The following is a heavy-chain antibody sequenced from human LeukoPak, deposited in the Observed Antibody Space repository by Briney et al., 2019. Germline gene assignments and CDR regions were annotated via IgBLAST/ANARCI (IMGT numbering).Heavy chain of an antibody. CDR1: GFTFSSYW. CDR3: ARDLGRYCSGGSCYSGTGAFDI. Sequence: GGSLRLSCAASGFTFSSYWMSWVRQGPGKGLEWVSAISVSGNTYHADSVKGRFTISRDSSKNTLYLQMSSLRAEDTAVYYCARDLGRYCSGGSCYSGTGAFDIWGQGTMVTVSS. CDR2: ISVSGNT. J-gene: IGHJ3*02. D-gene: IGHD2-15*01. V-gene: IGHV3-23*01.